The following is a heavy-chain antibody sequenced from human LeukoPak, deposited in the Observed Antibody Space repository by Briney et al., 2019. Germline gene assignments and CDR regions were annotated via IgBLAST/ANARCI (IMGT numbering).Heavy chain of an antibody. V-gene: IGHV1-2*06. CDR3: ARRGSGYYDSREAFDI. CDR2: INPNSGGT. D-gene: IGHD3-22*01. J-gene: IGHJ3*02. CDR1: GYTFIAYY. Sequence: ASVEVSCKASGYTFIAYYIYWMRQAPGQGLEWVGRINPNSGGTNYAQSFQDRVTLTRDTSITTAYMELNRLISDDTAVYYRARRGSGYYDSREAFDIWGQGTMVTVSS.